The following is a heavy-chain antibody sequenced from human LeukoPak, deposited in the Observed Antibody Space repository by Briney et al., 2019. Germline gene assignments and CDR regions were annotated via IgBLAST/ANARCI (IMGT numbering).Heavy chain of an antibody. CDR1: GFSFSRYW. Sequence: GGSLRLSCAASGFSFSRYWMTWVRQAPGKGLEWVANIKEDGTKTYYVDSVKGRFTVSRDNAQNSLYLQMNSLRAEDTAVYYCAASITMFDYWGQGTLVTVSS. CDR3: AASITMFDY. V-gene: IGHV3-7*02. D-gene: IGHD3-10*01. CDR2: IKEDGTKT. J-gene: IGHJ4*02.